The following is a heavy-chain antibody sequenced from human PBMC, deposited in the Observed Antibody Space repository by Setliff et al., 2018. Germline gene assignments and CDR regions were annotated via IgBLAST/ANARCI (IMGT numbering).Heavy chain of an antibody. Sequence: SETLSLTCTVSRGSISSSYWSWIRLPPGKGLEWIGYMYTSGTTEYNPSLNSRVTMSLDTSKNQFSLKLSSVTAADTAVFYCARLSGYYFDYWGQGTLVTVSS. V-gene: IGHV4-4*08. J-gene: IGHJ4*02. CDR2: MYTSGTT. CDR1: RGSISSSY. CDR3: ARLSGYYFDY. D-gene: IGHD3-22*01.